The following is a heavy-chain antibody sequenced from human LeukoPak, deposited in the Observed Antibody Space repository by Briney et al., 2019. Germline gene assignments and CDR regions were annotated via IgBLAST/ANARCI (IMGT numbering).Heavy chain of an antibody. D-gene: IGHD2-2*01. J-gene: IGHJ4*02. V-gene: IGHV3-30*01. CDR3: ARECCSSTSCSLDY. CDR1: GFTFSSYA. Sequence: GGSLRLSCAASGFTFSSYAMHWVRQAPGKGLEWVADISYDGSNKYYADSVKGRFTISRDKSKNTLYLQMNSLRAEDTAVYYCARECCSSTSCSLDYWGQGTLVTVSS. CDR2: ISYDGSNK.